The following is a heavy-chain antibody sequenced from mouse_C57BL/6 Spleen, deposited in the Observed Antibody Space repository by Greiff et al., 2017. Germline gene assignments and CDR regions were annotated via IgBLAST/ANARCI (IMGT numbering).Heavy chain of an antibody. Sequence: KQSGPGILQPSQTLSLTCSFSGFSLSTFGMGVGWIRQPSGKGLEWLAHIWWDDDKYYNPALKSRLTISKDTSKNQVFLMIANVDTADTATYYCARIYYYGSRDYYAMDYWGQGTSVTVSS. CDR3: ARIYYYGSRDYYAMDY. V-gene: IGHV8-8*01. J-gene: IGHJ4*01. CDR2: IWWDDDK. CDR1: GFSLSTFGMG. D-gene: IGHD1-1*01.